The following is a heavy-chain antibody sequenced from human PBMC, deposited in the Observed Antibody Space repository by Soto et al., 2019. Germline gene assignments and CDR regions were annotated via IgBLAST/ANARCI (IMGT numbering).Heavy chain of an antibody. V-gene: IGHV4-34*01. CDR1: GGSFSGYY. Sequence: QVQLQQWGAGPLRPLETLSLNCGVSGGSFSGYYWAWIRQSPGKGLEWIGEINDRGSINYNPSLKSRISISDDTSKNHYSLNLRSVTAADTAVYYCARESHDVLTGPPWVWYFDLWGRGTLVTVSS. J-gene: IGHJ2*01. CDR3: ARESHDVLTGPPWVWYFDL. D-gene: IGHD3-9*01. CDR2: INDRGSI.